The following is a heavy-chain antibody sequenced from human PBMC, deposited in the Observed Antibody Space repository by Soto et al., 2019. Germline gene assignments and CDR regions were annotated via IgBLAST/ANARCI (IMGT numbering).Heavy chain of an antibody. V-gene: IGHV1-69*12. CDR3: ASGAAEYYYYGMDV. Sequence: QVQRVQSGAEGKKPGSSVKVSCKASGGTFSSYAISGVRQAPGQGLEWMGGIIPIFGTADYAQKFQGRVTITADESTSTAYMELSSLRSEDTAVYYCASGAAEYYYYGMDVWGKGTTVTVSS. CDR2: IIPIFGTA. J-gene: IGHJ6*04. D-gene: IGHD3-10*01. CDR1: GGTFSSYA.